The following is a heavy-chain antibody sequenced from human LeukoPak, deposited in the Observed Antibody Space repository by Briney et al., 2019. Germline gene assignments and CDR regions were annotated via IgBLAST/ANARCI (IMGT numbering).Heavy chain of an antibody. J-gene: IGHJ6*03. D-gene: IGHD1-26*01. Sequence: PGGSLRLSCAASGFTFSSYGMHWVRQAPGKGLEWVAVIWYDGSNKYYADSVKGRFTISRDNSKNTLYLQMNSLRAEDTAVYYCARQGGSYSSYYYMDVWGKGTTVTVSS. CDR3: ARQGGSYSSYYYMDV. CDR1: GFTFSSYG. CDR2: IWYDGSNK. V-gene: IGHV3-33*01.